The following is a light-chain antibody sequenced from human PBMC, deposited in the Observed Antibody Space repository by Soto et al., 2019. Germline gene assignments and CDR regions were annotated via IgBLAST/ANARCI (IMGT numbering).Light chain of an antibody. Sequence: LTQPASVSGSPGQSITISCTGTSSDVGGYNYVSWYQQHPGKAPKLMIYDVSNRPSGVSNRFSGSKSGNTASLTISGLQAEDEADYYCSSYTSSSTLVFGGGTQLTVL. CDR3: SSYTSSSTLV. CDR2: DVS. V-gene: IGLV2-14*01. CDR1: SSDVGGYNY. J-gene: IGLJ2*01.